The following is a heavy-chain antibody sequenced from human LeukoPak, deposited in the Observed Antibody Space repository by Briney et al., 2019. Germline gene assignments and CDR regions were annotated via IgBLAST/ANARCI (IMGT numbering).Heavy chain of an antibody. CDR1: GYTFTSYD. D-gene: IGHD2-2*01. J-gene: IGHJ5*02. V-gene: IGHV1-18*01. Sequence: ASMKVSCKASGYTFTSYDISWVRQAPGQGLEWMGWISTYNGNTNFAQKLQGRVTMTTDTSTSTAYMELRGLRSDDSAAYYCATTAKGYCTSTSCLSWFGPWGQGTLVTVSS. CDR3: ATTAKGYCTSTSCLSWFGP. CDR2: ISTYNGNT.